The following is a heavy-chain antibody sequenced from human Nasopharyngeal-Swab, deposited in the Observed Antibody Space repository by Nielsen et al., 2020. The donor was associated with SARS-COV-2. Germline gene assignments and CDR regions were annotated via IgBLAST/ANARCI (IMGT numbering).Heavy chain of an antibody. CDR1: GFTVSSNY. D-gene: IGHD4-17*01. V-gene: IGHV3-66*02. Sequence: GESLKISCAASGFTVSSNYMSWVRQAPGKGLEWVSVIYSGGSTYYADSVKGRFTISRDNSKNTLHLQMNSLRAEDTAVYYCARDGDYTLDYWGQGTLVTVSS. J-gene: IGHJ4*02. CDR2: IYSGGST. CDR3: ARDGDYTLDY.